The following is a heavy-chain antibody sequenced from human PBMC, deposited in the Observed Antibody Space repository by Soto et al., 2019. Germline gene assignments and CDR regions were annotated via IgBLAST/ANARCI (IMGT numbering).Heavy chain of an antibody. Sequence: PGGSLRLSCAASGFTFSDYYMSWIRQAPGKGLEWVSYISSSGSTIYYADSVKGRFTISRDNAKNSLYLQMNSLRAEDTTVYYCARAGYGDYPYYYGMDVWGQGTTVTVSS. D-gene: IGHD4-17*01. CDR2: ISSSGSTI. V-gene: IGHV3-11*01. J-gene: IGHJ6*02. CDR3: ARAGYGDYPYYYGMDV. CDR1: GFTFSDYY.